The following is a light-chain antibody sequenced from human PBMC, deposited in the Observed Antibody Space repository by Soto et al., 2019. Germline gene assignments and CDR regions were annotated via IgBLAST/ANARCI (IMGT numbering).Light chain of an antibody. J-gene: IGLJ3*02. Sequence: QSALTQPASVSGSPGQSITISCTGTSSDVGAYNFVSWYQHHPGKAPKLFIYEVTNRPSGVSNRFSGSKSANTASLTISGLQADDEADYYCASYTTSGTGVFGGGTKLTVL. V-gene: IGLV2-14*01. CDR2: EVT. CDR3: ASYTTSGTGV. CDR1: SSDVGAYNF.